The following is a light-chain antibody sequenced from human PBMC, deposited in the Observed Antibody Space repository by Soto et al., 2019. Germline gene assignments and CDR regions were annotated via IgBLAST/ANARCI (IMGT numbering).Light chain of an antibody. CDR1: SGHSSYI. J-gene: IGLJ2*01. CDR3: ETWDPHVV. CDR2: LEGSGSY. Sequence: QPVLTQSSSASASLGSSVKLTCTLSSGHSSYIIAWHQQQPGKAPRYLMKLEGSGSYNKGSGVPDRFSGSSSGADRYLTISNLQFEDEADYYCETWDPHVVFGGGTKLTVL. V-gene: IGLV4-60*02.